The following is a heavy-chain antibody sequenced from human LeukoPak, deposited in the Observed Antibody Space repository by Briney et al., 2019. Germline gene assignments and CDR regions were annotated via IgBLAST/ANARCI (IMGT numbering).Heavy chain of an antibody. CDR1: GFTFSNYW. CDR2: INSDGSST. CDR3: ARDAYSSGWTTKGILYYYYYYMDV. Sequence: SGGSLRLSCAASGFTFSNYWMHWVRQAPGKGLVWVSRINSDGSSTIYADSVKGRFTISRDNAKNTLYLQMNSLRAEDTAVYYCARDAYSSGWTTKGILYYYYYYMDVWGKGTTVTVSS. D-gene: IGHD6-19*01. V-gene: IGHV3-74*01. J-gene: IGHJ6*03.